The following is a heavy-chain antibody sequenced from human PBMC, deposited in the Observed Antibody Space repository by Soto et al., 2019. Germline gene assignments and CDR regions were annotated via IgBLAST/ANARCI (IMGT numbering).Heavy chain of an antibody. V-gene: IGHV3-30-3*01. Sequence: QVQLVESGGGVVQPGRSLRLSCAASGFTFSSYAMHWVRQAPGKGLEWVAVISYDGSNKYYADSVKGRFTISRDNPKNTLYLQMNSLRAEDTAVYYCARDNNYCSGGSCYAFFDYWGQGTLVTVSS. J-gene: IGHJ4*02. CDR3: ARDNNYCSGGSCYAFFDY. CDR1: GFTFSSYA. CDR2: ISYDGSNK. D-gene: IGHD2-15*01.